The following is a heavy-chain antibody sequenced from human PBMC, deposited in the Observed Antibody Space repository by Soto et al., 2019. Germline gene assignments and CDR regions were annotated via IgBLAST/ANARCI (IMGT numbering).Heavy chain of an antibody. Sequence: SETLSLTCTVSGGSISSYYWSWIRQPPGKGLEWIGYIYYSGSTNYNPSLKSRVTISVDTSKNQFSLKLSSVTAADTAVYYCARVGEYYYGSGSPALNWFDPWGQGTLVTVS. CDR3: ARVGEYYYGSGSPALNWFDP. V-gene: IGHV4-59*01. CDR1: GGSISSYY. J-gene: IGHJ5*02. CDR2: IYYSGST. D-gene: IGHD3-10*01.